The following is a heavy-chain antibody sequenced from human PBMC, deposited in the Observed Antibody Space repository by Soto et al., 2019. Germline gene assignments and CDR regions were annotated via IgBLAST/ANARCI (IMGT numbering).Heavy chain of an antibody. Sequence: SQTLSLTCAISGDSVSSNSAAWSWIRQSPSGGLEWLGRTYYRSRWYNDYAVSVRSRITINPDTSKNQFSLHLNSVTPEDTAVYYCARGESLDAINHYYYYMDVWGKGTTVTVSS. J-gene: IGHJ6*03. V-gene: IGHV6-1*01. CDR3: ARGESLDAINHYYYYMDV. CDR1: GDSVSSNSAA. CDR2: TYYRSRWYN. D-gene: IGHD2-8*01.